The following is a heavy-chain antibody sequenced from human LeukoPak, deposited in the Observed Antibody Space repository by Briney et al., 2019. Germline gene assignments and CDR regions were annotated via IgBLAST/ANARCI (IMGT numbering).Heavy chain of an antibody. V-gene: IGHV5-51*01. D-gene: IGHD5-24*01. CDR2: IYPGDSDT. CDR1: GYRFTSYW. Sequence: GESLQISCQGSGYRFTSYWIGGVRQMPGKGLEWMGIIYPGDSDTRYSPSFQGQVTISADKSISTAYLQWSSLKASDTAMYYCARRRWLHHGWFDPWGQGTLVTVSS. CDR3: ARRRWLHHGWFDP. J-gene: IGHJ5*02.